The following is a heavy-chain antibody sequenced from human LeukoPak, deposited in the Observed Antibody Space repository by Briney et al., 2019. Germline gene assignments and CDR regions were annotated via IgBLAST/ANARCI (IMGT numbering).Heavy chain of an antibody. CDR3: ARDRVGEDFWSGYNFYYYGMDV. J-gene: IGHJ6*02. Sequence: ASVKVSCKASGYTFTSYYMHWVRQAPGQGLEWMGIINPSGGSTSYAQKFQGRVTMTRDTSTSTVYMELSSLRSEDTAVYYCARDRVGEDFWSGYNFYYYGMDVWGQGTTVTVSS. CDR1: GYTFTSYY. CDR2: INPSGGST. D-gene: IGHD3-3*01. V-gene: IGHV1-46*01.